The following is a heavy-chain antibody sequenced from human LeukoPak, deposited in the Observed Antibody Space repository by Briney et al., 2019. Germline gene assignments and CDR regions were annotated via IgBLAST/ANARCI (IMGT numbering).Heavy chain of an antibody. J-gene: IGHJ4*02. CDR3: ARVTELREFCDY. CDR2: ISAYNGKT. CDR1: GYTFTSYG. D-gene: IGHD1-26*01. Sequence: ASVKVSCKASGYTFTSYGISWVRQAPGQGVEWLGWISAYNGKTNYAQKLQGRVTMTTDTTTRTAYMELRSLRCDDTAVYYCARVTELREFCDYWGQGTLVTVSS. V-gene: IGHV1-18*01.